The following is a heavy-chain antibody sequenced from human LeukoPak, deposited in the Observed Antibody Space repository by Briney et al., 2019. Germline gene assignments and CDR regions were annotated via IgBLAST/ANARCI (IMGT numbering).Heavy chain of an antibody. CDR2: IIPILGIA. D-gene: IGHD6-19*01. J-gene: IGHJ4*02. V-gene: IGHV1-69*04. CDR3: ARDRSLGSVAGAPDY. Sequence: AASVTVSCKASGGTFSSYAISWVRQAPGQGLEWMGRIIPILGIANYAQKFQGRVTITADKSTSTAYMELSSLRSEDTAVYYCARDRSLGSVAGAPDYWGQGTLVTVSS. CDR1: GGTFSSYA.